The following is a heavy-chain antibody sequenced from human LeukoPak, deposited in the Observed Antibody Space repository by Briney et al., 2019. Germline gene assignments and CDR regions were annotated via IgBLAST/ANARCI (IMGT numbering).Heavy chain of an antibody. V-gene: IGHV4-59*01. Sequence: PPETLSLTCTVSGGSISSYYWSWIRQPPGKGLEWIGYIYYSGSTNYNPSLKSRVTISVDTSKNQFSLKLSSVTAADTAVFFCARGTGYCSGGSCHPFDYWGQGTLVTVSS. CDR3: ARGTGYCSGGSCHPFDY. J-gene: IGHJ4*02. CDR1: GGSISSYY. CDR2: IYYSGST. D-gene: IGHD2-15*01.